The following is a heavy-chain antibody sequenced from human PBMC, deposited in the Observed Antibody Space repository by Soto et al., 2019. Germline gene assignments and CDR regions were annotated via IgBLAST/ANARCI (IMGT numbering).Heavy chain of an antibody. J-gene: IGHJ6*02. CDR2: MSFDGSNK. CDR1: GFTFSPYP. Sequence: QMQLVQSGGGVVQPGRSLRLSCAASGFTFSPYPMHWVRQAPGKGLEWVAVMSFDGSNKFYADSVKGRFTIPKDNSQNPLYLKRNELRPEDTAVYYWARLRGSLVSVLYIYPLDAGESPFEVAIWGQGTTVTVSS. D-gene: IGHD2-21*02. V-gene: IGHV3-30*04. CDR3: ARLRGSLVSVLYIYPLDAGESPFEVAI.